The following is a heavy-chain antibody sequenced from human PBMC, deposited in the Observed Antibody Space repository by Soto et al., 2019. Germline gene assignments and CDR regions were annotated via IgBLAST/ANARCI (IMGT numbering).Heavy chain of an antibody. CDR3: ARVSGDLRAFDI. CDR2: INPSDART. V-gene: IGHV1-46*01. J-gene: IGHJ3*02. Sequence: QVQLVQSGAEVKKPGASVKVSCKASGYSFSNYYIHWVRQAPGQGLEWMAIINPSDARTTYAQKSQGRVTVTRDTSTSTVYMDLSSLRSDDTAVYYCARVSGDLRAFDIWGQGTMVTVSS. D-gene: IGHD3-10*01. CDR1: GYSFSNYY.